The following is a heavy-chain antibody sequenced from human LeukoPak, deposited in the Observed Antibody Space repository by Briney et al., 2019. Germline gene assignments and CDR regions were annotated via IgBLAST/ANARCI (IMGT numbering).Heavy chain of an antibody. Sequence: PVGSLRLSCAVSGFTFSSYALSWVRQAPGKGLEWVSAISGSGGSTYYADSVKGRFTISRDNAKNSLLLQMNSLRAEDTALYYCARGYSRAAFDIWGQGTMVTVSS. CDR1: GFTFSSYA. D-gene: IGHD2-15*01. CDR3: ARGYSRAAFDI. CDR2: ISGSGGST. V-gene: IGHV3-23*01. J-gene: IGHJ3*02.